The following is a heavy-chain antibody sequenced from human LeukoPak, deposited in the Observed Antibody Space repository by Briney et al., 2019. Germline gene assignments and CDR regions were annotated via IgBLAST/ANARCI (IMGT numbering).Heavy chain of an antibody. CDR2: ISSSSSYI. CDR3: ARVEYYYGSGSYRVFDH. CDR1: GFTFSSYS. D-gene: IGHD3-10*01. V-gene: IGHV3-21*01. J-gene: IGHJ4*02. Sequence: PGGSLRLSCAASGFTFSSYSMNWVRQAPGKGLEWVSSISSSSSYIYYADSVKGRFTISRDNAKNSLYLQMNSLRAEDTAVYYCARVEYYYGSGSYRVFDHWGQGTLVTVSS.